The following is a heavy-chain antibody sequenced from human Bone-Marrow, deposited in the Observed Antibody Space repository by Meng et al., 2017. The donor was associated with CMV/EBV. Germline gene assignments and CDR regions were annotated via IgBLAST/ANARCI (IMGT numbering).Heavy chain of an antibody. J-gene: IGHJ6*02. CDR2: ISSSNSYI. Sequence: GESLKISCAASGFTFSSYSMNWVRQAPGKGLEWVSSISSSNSYIYYADSVKGRFTMSRDNAKNSLYLQMNSLRAEDTAVYYCARDYDFWSGYQRTMVYYYGMDVWGQGTTVTV. CDR1: GFTFSSYS. CDR3: ARDYDFWSGYQRTMVYYYGMDV. V-gene: IGHV3-21*01. D-gene: IGHD3-3*01.